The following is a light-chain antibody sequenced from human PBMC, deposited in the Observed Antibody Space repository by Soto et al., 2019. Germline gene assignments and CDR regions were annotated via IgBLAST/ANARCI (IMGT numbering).Light chain of an antibody. CDR1: HSVLYSSHNKNY. CDR3: QQYYSTPLT. J-gene: IGKJ4*01. V-gene: IGKV4-1*01. CDR2: WAS. Sequence: DIVMTQSPDSLAVSLGDRATINCKSSHSVLYSSHNKNYLAWYQKKAGQPPKLLIYWASTRESGVPDRFSGSESGTDFTLTISSLQAEDVAVYYCQQYYSTPLTFGGGTKVDIK.